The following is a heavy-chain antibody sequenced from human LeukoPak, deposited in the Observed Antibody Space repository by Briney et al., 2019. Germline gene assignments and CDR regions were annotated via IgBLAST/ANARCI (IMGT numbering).Heavy chain of an antibody. D-gene: IGHD6-19*01. CDR3: ARGAGLMNWFDP. J-gene: IGHJ5*02. V-gene: IGHV1-69*05. CDR2: IIPIFGTA. CDR1: GGTFSSYA. Sequence: SVKVSCKASGGTFSSYAISWVRQAPGQGLEWIGGIIPIFGTANYAQKFQGRVTITTDESTSTAYMELSGLRSVDTAVYYCARGAGLMNWFDPWGQGTLVTVSS.